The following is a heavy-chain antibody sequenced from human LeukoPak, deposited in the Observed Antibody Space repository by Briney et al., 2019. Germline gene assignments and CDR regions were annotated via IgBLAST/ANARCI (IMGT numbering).Heavy chain of an antibody. V-gene: IGHV4-59*01. CDR2: IYYSGRT. CDR3: ARDQQDYYYYYGMDV. Sequence: SETLSLTCTVSGGSISSYYWSWIRQPPGKGLEWIGYIYYSGRTNYNPSLKSRVTISVDTSKNQFSLKLSSVTAADTAVYYCARDQQDYYYYYGMDVWGQGTTVTVSS. J-gene: IGHJ6*02. D-gene: IGHD1/OR15-1a*01. CDR1: GGSISSYY.